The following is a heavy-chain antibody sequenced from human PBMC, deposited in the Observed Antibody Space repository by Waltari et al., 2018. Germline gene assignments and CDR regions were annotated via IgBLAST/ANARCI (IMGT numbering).Heavy chain of an antibody. CDR1: GGSITISRHY. Sequence: QLHLQESGPGLVKPSETLSLTCSVSGGSITISRHYWGWIRQPPGKGLEWTGTISYSGATYYNPSLRSRVTISLDTSKNQFSLKLNSVTAADTAVYYCATYVGASVGTAAFDVWGQGTMVTVSS. CDR2: ISYSGAT. D-gene: IGHD3-16*01. CDR3: ATYVGASVGTAAFDV. J-gene: IGHJ3*01. V-gene: IGHV4-39*01.